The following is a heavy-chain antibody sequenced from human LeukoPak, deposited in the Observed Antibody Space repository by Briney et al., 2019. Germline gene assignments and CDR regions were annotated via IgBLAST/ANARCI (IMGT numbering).Heavy chain of an antibody. Sequence: SETLSLTCAVYGGSFSGYYWGWIRQPPGKGLEWIGSIYYSGSTYYNPSLKSRVTISVDTSKNQFSLKLSSVTAADTAVYYCARLQIKTYYYDSSGYYAALDYFDYWGQGTLVTVSS. CDR1: GGSFSGYY. CDR3: ARLQIKTYYYDSSGYYAALDYFDY. D-gene: IGHD3-22*01. V-gene: IGHV4-39*01. CDR2: IYYSGST. J-gene: IGHJ4*02.